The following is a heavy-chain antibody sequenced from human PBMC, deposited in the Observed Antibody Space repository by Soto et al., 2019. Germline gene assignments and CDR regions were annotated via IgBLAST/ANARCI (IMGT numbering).Heavy chain of an antibody. CDR3: AGMQWLIQWWFDP. Sequence: EVQLLESGGDLVQPGGPLRLSCAASGLTFRMFAFSWVRQAPGNGLEWVSTISSDGRGRYYADSARGRFTISRDNINHPVMVQMYSLRPDDRGSYYCAGMQWLIQWWFDPWGQGRLVTVSS. J-gene: IGHJ5*01. V-gene: IGHV3-23*01. CDR1: GLTFRMFA. D-gene: IGHD6-19*01. CDR2: ISSDGRGR.